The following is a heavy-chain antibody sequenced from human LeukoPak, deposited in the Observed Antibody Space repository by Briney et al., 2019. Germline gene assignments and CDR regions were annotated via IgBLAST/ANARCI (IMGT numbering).Heavy chain of an antibody. D-gene: IGHD3-9*01. CDR3: ARNGGMILTGYMGY. CDR1: GGSISSDNW. J-gene: IGHJ4*02. V-gene: IGHV4-4*02. CDR2: IHHRGGT. Sequence: SGTLSLTCAVSGGSISSDNWWSWVRQPPGKRLEWIGEIHHRGGTNYNPSLQSRVTISVDKSNNHFSLRLTSVTAADTAVYYCARNGGMILTGYMGYWGQGTLVTVSS.